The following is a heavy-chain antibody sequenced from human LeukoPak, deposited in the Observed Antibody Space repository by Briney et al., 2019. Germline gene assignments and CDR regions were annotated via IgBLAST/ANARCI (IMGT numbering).Heavy chain of an antibody. Sequence: GESLKISCQGSGYSFTSYWIAWVRQMPGKGLEWMGIIYPGDSDTRYSPSFQGQVTISADKSISTAYLQWSSLKASDTAMYYCTRPRGEDSGSYYLDYWGQGTLVTVSS. V-gene: IGHV5-51*01. CDR2: IYPGDSDT. J-gene: IGHJ4*02. CDR3: TRPRGEDSGSYYLDY. CDR1: GYSFTSYW. D-gene: IGHD1-26*01.